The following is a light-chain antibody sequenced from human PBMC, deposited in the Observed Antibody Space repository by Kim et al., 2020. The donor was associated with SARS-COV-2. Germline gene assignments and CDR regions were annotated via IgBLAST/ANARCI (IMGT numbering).Light chain of an antibody. CDR2: DVS. V-gene: IGLV2-14*03. Sequence: GQSITISCTGTSSDVGSYNHVSWHQQHPGKAPKVMIYDVSNRPSGVSNRFSGSKSGNTASLTISGPQAEDEADYYCASYTSSTTVAFGGGTQLTVL. CDR1: SSDVGSYNH. CDR3: ASYTSSTTVA. J-gene: IGLJ2*01.